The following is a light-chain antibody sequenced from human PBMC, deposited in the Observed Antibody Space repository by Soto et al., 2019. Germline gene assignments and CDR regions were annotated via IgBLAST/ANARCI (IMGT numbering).Light chain of an antibody. Sequence: DIQMTQSPSTLSASVGDRVTITCRANQSVRSWLARYQQKPGRAPKFLIYDASRLESGVPSRFSGSGFGTEFALTISNQQRDEFGTYYCQQYNNDPLNCGGGTKVDIX. J-gene: IGKJ4*01. V-gene: IGKV1-5*01. CDR2: DAS. CDR1: QSVRSW. CDR3: QQYNNDPLN.